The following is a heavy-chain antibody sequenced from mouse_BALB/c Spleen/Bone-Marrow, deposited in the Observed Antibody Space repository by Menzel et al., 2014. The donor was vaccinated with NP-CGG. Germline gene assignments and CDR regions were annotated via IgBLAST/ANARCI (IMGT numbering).Heavy chain of an antibody. D-gene: IGHD1-1*01. CDR2: INPYNDGT. V-gene: IGHV1-14*01. CDR3: ARWGIIYYYGSSPYAMDY. J-gene: IGHJ4*01. CDR1: GYTFTSYV. Sequence: EVQLQQSGPELVKPGASVKMSCKASGYTFTSYVMHWVKQKPGQGLEWIGYINPYNDGTKYNEKFKGKATLASDKSSSTAYMELSSLTSGDSAVYYCARWGIIYYYGSSPYAMDYWGQGTSVTVSS.